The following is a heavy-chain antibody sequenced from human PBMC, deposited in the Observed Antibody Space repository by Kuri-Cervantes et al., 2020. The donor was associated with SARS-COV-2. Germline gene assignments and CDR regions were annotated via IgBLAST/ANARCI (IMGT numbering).Heavy chain of an antibody. Sequence: GESLKISCAASGFTFSSYAMHWVRQAPGKGLEWVSAISGSGGSTYYADSVKGRFTISRDNSKNTLYLQMNSLRAEDTAVYYCAKDLREQLVPWEYFQHWGQGTLVTVSS. CDR2: ISGSGGST. V-gene: IGHV3-23*01. J-gene: IGHJ1*01. CDR3: AKDLREQLVPWEYFQH. CDR1: GFTFSSYA. D-gene: IGHD6-6*01.